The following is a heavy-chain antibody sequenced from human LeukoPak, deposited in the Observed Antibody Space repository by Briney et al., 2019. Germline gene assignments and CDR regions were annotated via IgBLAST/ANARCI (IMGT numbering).Heavy chain of an antibody. CDR1: GFTVSSNY. CDR3: ARDHVAAAGTSDY. V-gene: IGHV3-53*01. Sequence: GRSLRLSCAASGFTVSSNYMSWVRQAPGKGLEWVSVIYSGGSTYYADSVKGRFTISRDNSKNTLYLQMNSLRAEDTAVYYCARDHVAAAGTSDYWGQGTLVTVSS. J-gene: IGHJ4*02. CDR2: IYSGGST. D-gene: IGHD6-13*01.